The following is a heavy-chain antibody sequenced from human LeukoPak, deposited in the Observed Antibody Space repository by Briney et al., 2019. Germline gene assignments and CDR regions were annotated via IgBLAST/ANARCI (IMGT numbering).Heavy chain of an antibody. J-gene: IGHJ4*02. V-gene: IGHV1-18*01. D-gene: IGHD3-16*01. CDR3: AKGLERRLAY. Sequence: ASVKVSCKASGYTFTNYAISWVRQAPGQGLEWMGWISVYSDDTKSAQNLQGRITMTKDTSTSTAYMELRSLRSDDTAVYYCAKGLERRLAYWGQGTLVTVSS. CDR1: GYTFTNYA. CDR2: ISVYSDDT.